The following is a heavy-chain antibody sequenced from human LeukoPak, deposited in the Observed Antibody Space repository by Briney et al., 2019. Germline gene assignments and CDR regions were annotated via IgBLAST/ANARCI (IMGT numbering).Heavy chain of an antibody. CDR2: ITSNSGHI. CDR3: ARVRGYSRDY. D-gene: IGHD6-13*01. CDR1: GFTFSGYT. Sequence: PGGSLRLSCAASGFTFSGYTMNWVRQAPGKGLDWVSSITSNSGHIFYADSVKGRFTISRDHAKNSLYLQMSSLAVEDTAVYYCARVRGYSRDYWGQGTLVTVSS. V-gene: IGHV3-21*01. J-gene: IGHJ4*02.